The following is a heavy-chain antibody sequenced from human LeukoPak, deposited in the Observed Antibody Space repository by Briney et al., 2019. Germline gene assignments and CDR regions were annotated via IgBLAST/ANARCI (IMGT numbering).Heavy chain of an antibody. CDR2: IKTDGSNT. V-gene: IGHV3-74*01. CDR1: GFTFSSYW. Sequence: GGSLTLSCAASGFTFSSYWMHWVRQVPGKGLVWVSRIKTDGSNTVYADNVKGRFTISRDNAKNTLYLQMSSLRVEDTAVYYCTRTYYYDSRDYFDYWGQGALVTVSS. D-gene: IGHD3-22*01. J-gene: IGHJ4*02. CDR3: TRTYYYDSRDYFDY.